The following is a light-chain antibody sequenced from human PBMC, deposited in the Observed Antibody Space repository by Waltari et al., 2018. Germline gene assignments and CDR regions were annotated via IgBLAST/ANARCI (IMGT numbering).Light chain of an antibody. CDR2: GAS. J-gene: IGKJ2*01. CDR3: QQYSTSPFT. Sequence: EIVLTQSPGTLSLSPGERATLSCRASQSVSSYLAWYQQKPGQAPRLLVYGASSSSTGTPDSFSCSGSGTAFTLTISRLEPEDFAVYYCQQYSTSPFTFGQGTKLEIK. V-gene: IGKV3-20*01. CDR1: QSVSSY.